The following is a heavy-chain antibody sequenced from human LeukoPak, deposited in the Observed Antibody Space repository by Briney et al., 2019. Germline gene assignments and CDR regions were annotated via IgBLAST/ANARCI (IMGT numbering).Heavy chain of an antibody. CDR2: INPNSGGT. J-gene: IGHJ5*02. Sequence: GASVKLSCKTSGYTFTGNYIHWLRHAPGQGLESMGWINPNSGGTNYAQKFQGRVTMTRDTSISTAYMELSRLRSDDTAVYYCARRVVPAAIKLGWFDPWGQGTLVTVSS. V-gene: IGHV1-2*02. CDR3: ARRVVPAAIKLGWFDP. D-gene: IGHD2-2*01. CDR1: GYTFTGNY.